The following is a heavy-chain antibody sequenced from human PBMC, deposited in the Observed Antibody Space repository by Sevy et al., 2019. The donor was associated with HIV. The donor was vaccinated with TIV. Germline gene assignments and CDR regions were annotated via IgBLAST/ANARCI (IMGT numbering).Heavy chain of an antibody. V-gene: IGHV3-23*01. CDR3: AKEPKPLLGASYYFDY. Sequence: GGSLRLSCAASGFTFSSYAMSWVCQAPGKGLEWVSGNSGSGGSTYYADSVKGRFTISRDNSKNTLYLQMNSLRAEDTAVYYCAKEPKPLLGASYYFDYWGQGTLVTVSS. CDR2: NSGSGGST. J-gene: IGHJ4*02. CDR1: GFTFSSYA. D-gene: IGHD3-10*01.